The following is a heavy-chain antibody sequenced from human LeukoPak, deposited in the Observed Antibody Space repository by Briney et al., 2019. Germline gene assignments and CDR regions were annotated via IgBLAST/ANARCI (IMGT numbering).Heavy chain of an antibody. CDR3: ASEDRNDAFDI. CDR2: ISGGGSTI. J-gene: IGHJ3*02. Sequence: GGSLRLSCAASGFTFSDYYMSWIRQAPGKGLEWVSYISGGGSTIYYADSVKGRFTISRDNAKNSLYLQMNSLRAEDTAVYYCASEDRNDAFDIWGQGTMVTVSS. CDR1: GFTFSDYY. V-gene: IGHV3-11*04.